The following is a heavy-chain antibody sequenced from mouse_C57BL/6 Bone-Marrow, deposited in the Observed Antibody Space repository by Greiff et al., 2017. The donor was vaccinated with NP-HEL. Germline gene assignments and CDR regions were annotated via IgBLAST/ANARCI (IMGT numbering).Heavy chain of an antibody. Sequence: QVHVKQPGAELVRPGSSVKLSCKASGYTFTSYWMHWVKQRPIQGLEWIGNIDPSDSETHYNQKFKDKATLTVDKSSSTAYMQLSSLTSEDSAVYYCARRGYYGSSYRDFDYWGQGTTLTVSS. CDR2: IDPSDSET. V-gene: IGHV1-52*01. D-gene: IGHD1-1*01. J-gene: IGHJ2*01. CDR3: ARRGYYGSSYRDFDY. CDR1: GYTFTSYW.